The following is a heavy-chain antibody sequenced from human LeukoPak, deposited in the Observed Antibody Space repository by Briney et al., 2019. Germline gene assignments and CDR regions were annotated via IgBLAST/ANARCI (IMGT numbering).Heavy chain of an antibody. D-gene: IGHD2-2*01. J-gene: IGHJ4*02. CDR3: ARFAAALDY. Sequence: SENLSLTCTVSGGSISSYYWSWIRQPPGKGLEWIGYIYYSGSTNYNPSLKSRVTISVDTSKNQFSLKLSSVTAADTAVYYCARFAAALDYWGQGTLVTVSS. V-gene: IGHV4-59*01. CDR2: IYYSGST. CDR1: GGSISSYY.